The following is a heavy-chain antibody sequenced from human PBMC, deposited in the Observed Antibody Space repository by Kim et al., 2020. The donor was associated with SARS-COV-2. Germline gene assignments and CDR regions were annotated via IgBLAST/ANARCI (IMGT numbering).Heavy chain of an antibody. D-gene: IGHD3-22*01. CDR1: GFTFSDYY. CDR2: ISVTGSDI. V-gene: IGHV3-11*01. CDR3: ARVGPHYDSNGPDY. J-gene: IGHJ4*02. Sequence: GGSLRLSCSASGFTFSDYYMSWIRQAPGKGLGWVSFISVTGSDIKYADSVKGRFTVSRDNAKMSLSLKMKSLRADDTAVYFCARVGPHYDSNGPDYWGQGAPVTVTS.